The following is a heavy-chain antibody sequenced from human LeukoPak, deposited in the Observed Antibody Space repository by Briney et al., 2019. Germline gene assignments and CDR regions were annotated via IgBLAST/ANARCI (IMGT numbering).Heavy chain of an antibody. CDR3: AREYYYDSSGYYAGAFDI. CDR1: GFTFSSYA. Sequence: GGSLRLSCAASGFTFSSYAMHWVRQAPGKGLEWVADISYDGSNKNYADSVKGRFTISRDNSKNTLYLQMNSLRAEDTAVYYCAREYYYDSSGYYAGAFDIWGQGTMVTVSS. J-gene: IGHJ3*02. D-gene: IGHD3-22*01. V-gene: IGHV3-30*04. CDR2: ISYDGSNK.